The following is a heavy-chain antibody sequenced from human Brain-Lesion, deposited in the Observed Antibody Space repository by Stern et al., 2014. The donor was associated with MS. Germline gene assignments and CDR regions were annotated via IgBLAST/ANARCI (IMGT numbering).Heavy chain of an antibody. V-gene: IGHV4-4*02. CDR3: ARDPRRGGLSGYYHGMDV. CDR2: IYQSGSA. CDR1: GASISNTQW. Sequence: QVQLQESGPGLVKPSGTLSLTCAVSGASISNTQWWTWVRQSPVKGLEWIGEIYQSGSANYNPSLRSRVTISVDRSKNSFSLKLTSVTAADTAVYYCARDPRRGGLSGYYHGMDVWGQGTTVTVSS. D-gene: IGHD3-10*01. J-gene: IGHJ6*02.